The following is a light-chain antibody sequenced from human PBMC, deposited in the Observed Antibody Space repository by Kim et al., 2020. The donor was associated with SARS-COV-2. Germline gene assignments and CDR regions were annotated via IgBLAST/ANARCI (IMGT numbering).Light chain of an antibody. CDR3: SAWDSSLSAWV. V-gene: IGLV10-54*01. CDR1: SNEVGNEG. J-gene: IGLJ3*02. CDR2: RNN. Sequence: QTATLTCHGTSNEVGNEGATWLQQHQGHPPKLLSSRNNNRPSGISERISASRSGDTASLTITGLQPEDEADYYCSAWDSSLSAWVFGGGTQLTVL.